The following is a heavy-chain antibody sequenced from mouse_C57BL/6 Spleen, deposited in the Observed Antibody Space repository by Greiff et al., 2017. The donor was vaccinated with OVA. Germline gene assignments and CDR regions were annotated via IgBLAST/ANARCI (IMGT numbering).Heavy chain of an antibody. D-gene: IGHD1-1*01. J-gene: IGHJ4*01. V-gene: IGHV8-12*01. CDR1: GFSLSTSGMG. CDR3: APGVVAMDY. CDR2: IYWDDDK. Sequence: QVTLKESGPGILQSSQTLSLTCSFSGFSLSTSGMGVSWIRQPSGKGLEWLAHIYWDDDKRYNPYLKSRLTNSKDTARNQVFRKITSVDTAETATYYCAPGVVAMDYWGQGTSVTVSS.